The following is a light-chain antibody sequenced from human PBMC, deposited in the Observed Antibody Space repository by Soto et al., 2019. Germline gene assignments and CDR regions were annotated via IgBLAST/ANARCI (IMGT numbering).Light chain of an antibody. CDR3: QKCDYLPI. Sequence: DIQMTQSPSSLSASVGGRVTITCQASHDITSYLNWYQHKPGKAPKLLIYDASILEAGVPSRYSGSGSATDFNFTISSLQPEDVATYYCQKCDYLPIFGPGTTVDLK. V-gene: IGKV1-33*01. J-gene: IGKJ3*01. CDR2: DAS. CDR1: HDITSY.